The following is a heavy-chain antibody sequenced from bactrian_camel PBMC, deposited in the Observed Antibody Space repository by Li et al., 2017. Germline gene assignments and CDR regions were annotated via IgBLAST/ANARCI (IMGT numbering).Heavy chain of an antibody. CDR3: TKAAFTFDVLGSFGY. J-gene: IGHJ6*01. Sequence: HVQLVESGGGLVQPGGSLRLSCTTSGFTFSHWDMSWVRQVPGKGLDWVSRINTGDTYYAPSVQGRFTISRDNTKNMLYLQMNSLKSEGTALYYCTKAAFTFDVLGSFGYWGQGTQVTVS. D-gene: IGHD1*01. CDR1: GFTFSHWD. CDR2: INTGDT. V-gene: IGHV3S33*01.